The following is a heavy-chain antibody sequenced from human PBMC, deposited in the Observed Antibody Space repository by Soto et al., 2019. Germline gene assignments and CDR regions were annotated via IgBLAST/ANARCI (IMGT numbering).Heavy chain of an antibody. CDR1: GGSFNGYD. V-gene: IGHV4-34*01. CDR3: ATRITVFGLLIPPFDP. D-gene: IGHD3-3*01. Sequence: XATLSLTFAVYGGSFNGYDWNWIRQPPGKGLEWIGEINHTVGTHYSPSLKSRVTMSVDTSKNQFSLRLSSVTAADTAIYYCATRITVFGLLIPPFDPWGQGTQVTVSS. CDR2: INHTVGT. J-gene: IGHJ5*02.